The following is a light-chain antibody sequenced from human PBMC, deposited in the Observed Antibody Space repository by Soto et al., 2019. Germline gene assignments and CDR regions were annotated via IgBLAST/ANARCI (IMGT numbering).Light chain of an antibody. J-gene: IGKJ1*01. CDR3: QQYGNPWT. V-gene: IGKV3-20*01. CDR2: GAS. CDR1: QSVSSSY. Sequence: EIVLTQSPGTLSLSPGERADLSCRASQSVSSSYLAWYQQKPGQAPRLLIHGASNRGTGIPDRFSGSGSGTDFTLTITKLELEDFAVYYCQQYGNPWTFGQETKVEIK.